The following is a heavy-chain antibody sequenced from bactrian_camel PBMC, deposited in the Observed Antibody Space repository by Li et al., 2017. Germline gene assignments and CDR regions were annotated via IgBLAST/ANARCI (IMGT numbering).Heavy chain of an antibody. Sequence: HVQLVESGGGSVQAGGSLRLSCAAPGYRYDTYCMNWFRQRPGREREGVASIYTGGGDGYYADAVKGRFTISQDNAKNMVYLQVNSLKAEDTAKYYCAAGWSFGVGTLLRRHYNYWGRGPRSPSP. CDR2: IYTGGGDG. D-gene: IGHD3*01. J-gene: IGHJ4*01. CDR1: GYRYDTYC. V-gene: IGHV3S1*01. CDR3: AAGWSFGVGTLLRRHYNY.